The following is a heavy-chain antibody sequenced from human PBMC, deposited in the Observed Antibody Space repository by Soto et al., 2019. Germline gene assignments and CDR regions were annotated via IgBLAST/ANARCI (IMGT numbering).Heavy chain of an antibody. CDR1: GGSISSYY. D-gene: IGHD3-3*01. CDR2: IYYSGST. V-gene: IGHV4-59*08. Sequence: NPSETLSLTCTVSGGSISSYYWSWIRQPPGKGLEWIGYIYYSGSTNYNPSLKSRVTISVDTSKNQFSLKLSSVTAADTAVYYCARAPGSGYYLYYFDYWGQGTLVTVSS. CDR3: ARAPGSGYYLYYFDY. J-gene: IGHJ4*02.